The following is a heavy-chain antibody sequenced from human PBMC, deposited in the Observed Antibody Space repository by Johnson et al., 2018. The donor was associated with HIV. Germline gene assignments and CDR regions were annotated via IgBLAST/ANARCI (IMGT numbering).Heavy chain of an antibody. CDR2: ISYDGSNK. CDR3: ARAQLLAEEAFNN. V-gene: IGHV3-30*04. Sequence: QVQLVESGGGLVKPGGSLRLSCAASGFTFSSYAMHWVRQAPGKGLEWVAVISYDGSNKYYADSVKGRFTISRDNSKNTLYLQLNSLRVEDTAIYYCARAQLLAEEAFNNWCQGTMVTVSS. D-gene: IGHD6-6*01. J-gene: IGHJ3*01. CDR1: GFTFSSYA.